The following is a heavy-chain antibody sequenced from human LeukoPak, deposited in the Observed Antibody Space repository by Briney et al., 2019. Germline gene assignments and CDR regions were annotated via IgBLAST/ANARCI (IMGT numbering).Heavy chain of an antibody. V-gene: IGHV1-69*13. CDR3: ARGSDCSSTSCYYYYRMDV. CDR1: GGTFSSYA. D-gene: IGHD2-2*01. Sequence: SVKVSCKASGGTFSSYAISWAQQAPGQGLEWMGGIITIFGTANYAQKFQGRVTITADESTSTAYMELSSLRSEDTAVYYCARGSDCSSTSCYYYYRMDVWGQGTTVTV. J-gene: IGHJ6*02. CDR2: IITIFGTA.